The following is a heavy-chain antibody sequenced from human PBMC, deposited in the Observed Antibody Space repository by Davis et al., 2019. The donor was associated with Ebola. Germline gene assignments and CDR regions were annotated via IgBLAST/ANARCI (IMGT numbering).Heavy chain of an antibody. J-gene: IGHJ3*02. CDR2: ISSSSSYI. V-gene: IGHV3-21*01. Sequence: GESLKISCAASGFTFSSYSMNWVRQAPGKGLEWVSSISSSSSYIYYADSVKGRFTISRDNAKNSLYLQMNSLRAEDTAVYYCARAQISPNYAFDIWGQGTMVTVSS. D-gene: IGHD1-1*01. CDR1: GFTFSSYS. CDR3: ARAQISPNYAFDI.